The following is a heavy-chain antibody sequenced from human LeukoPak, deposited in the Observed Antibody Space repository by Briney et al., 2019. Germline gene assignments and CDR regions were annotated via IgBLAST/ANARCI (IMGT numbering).Heavy chain of an antibody. Sequence: PGGSLRLSCAASGFTSSSYWMSWVRQAPGKGLEWVANIKQDGSEKYYEDSVKGRFTISRDNAKNSLYLQMNSLRVEDTAVCYCARAKEAGFDPWGQGILVTVSS. CDR2: IKQDGSEK. CDR1: GFTSSSYW. CDR3: ARAKEAGFDP. J-gene: IGHJ5*02. V-gene: IGHV3-7*01.